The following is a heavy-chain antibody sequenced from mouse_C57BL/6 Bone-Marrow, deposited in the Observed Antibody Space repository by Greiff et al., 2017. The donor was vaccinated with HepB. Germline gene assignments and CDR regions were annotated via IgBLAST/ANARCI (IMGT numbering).Heavy chain of an antibody. CDR3: TTWDGKAWFAY. CDR2: IDPENGDT. J-gene: IGHJ3*01. Sequence: VQLQQSGAELVRPGASVKLSCTASGFNIKDDYMHWVKQRPEQGLEWIGWIDPENGDTEYASKFQGKAIITADTSSNTAYLQLSSLTSEDTAVYYCTTWDGKAWFAYWGQGTRVTVSA. CDR1: GFNIKDDY. D-gene: IGHD2-1*01. V-gene: IGHV14-4*01.